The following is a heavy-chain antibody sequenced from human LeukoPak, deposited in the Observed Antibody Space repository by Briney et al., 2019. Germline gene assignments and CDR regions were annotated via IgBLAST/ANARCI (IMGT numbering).Heavy chain of an antibody. V-gene: IGHV1-18*01. CDR1: GYRFTSYG. CDR3: ARGGDGDILTGLVFDY. Sequence: GASVKVSCKASGYRFTSYGISWVRQAPGQGLEWMGCINPYNGNTNYAQKLQGRVTMTTDTSTSTAYMELRSLRSDDTAVYYCARGGDGDILTGLVFDYWGQGTLVTVSS. J-gene: IGHJ4*02. D-gene: IGHD3-9*01. CDR2: INPYNGNT.